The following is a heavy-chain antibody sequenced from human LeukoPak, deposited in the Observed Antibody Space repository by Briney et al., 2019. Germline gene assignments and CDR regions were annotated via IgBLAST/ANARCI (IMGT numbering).Heavy chain of an antibody. CDR1: GGSISSYY. D-gene: IGHD3-22*01. CDR3: ARGRIYYDSTGYFI. Sequence: SETLSLTCTVSGGSISSYYWSWIRQPPGKGLEWIGYIYYSGSTNYNPSLKSRVTVSEDTSKNHFSLKLSSVTAADTAVYYCARGRIYYDSTGYFIWGQGTMITVSS. J-gene: IGHJ3*02. CDR2: IYYSGST. V-gene: IGHV4-59*12.